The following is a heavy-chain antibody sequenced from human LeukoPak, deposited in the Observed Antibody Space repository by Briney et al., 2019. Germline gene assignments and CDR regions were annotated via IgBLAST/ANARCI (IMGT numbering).Heavy chain of an antibody. D-gene: IGHD3-3*01. CDR1: GFTFSSYA. Sequence: GGSLRLSCAASGFTFSSYAMSWVRQAPGKGLEWVSAISGSGGSTYYADSVKGRFTISRDNSENTLYLQMNSLRAEDTAVYYCAKDITIFGEGNYFDYWGQGTLVTVSS. J-gene: IGHJ4*02. CDR2: ISGSGGST. V-gene: IGHV3-23*01. CDR3: AKDITIFGEGNYFDY.